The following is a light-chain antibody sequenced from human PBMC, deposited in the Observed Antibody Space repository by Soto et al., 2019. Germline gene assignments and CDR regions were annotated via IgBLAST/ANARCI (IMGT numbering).Light chain of an antibody. Sequence: QSVLTQPPSVSGTPGQRISISCSGSSSNVGMNYVCWYQQHPGKAPKLLIYEVSNRPSGVSHRFSGSKSGNTASLTISGLQAEDEADYYCSSYTITNILSYVFGTGTKLTVL. CDR1: SSNVGMNY. J-gene: IGLJ1*01. CDR2: EVS. CDR3: SSYTITNILSYV. V-gene: IGLV2-14*01.